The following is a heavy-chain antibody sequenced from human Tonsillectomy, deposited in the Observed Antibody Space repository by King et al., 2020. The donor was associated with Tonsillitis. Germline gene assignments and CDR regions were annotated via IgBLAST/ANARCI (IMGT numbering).Heavy chain of an antibody. D-gene: IGHD2-21*02. CDR3: ARRFPVYCYAFYI. V-gene: IGHV5-51*01. Sequence: VQLVESGAEVKKPGESLKISCKGSGYSFINYWIGWVRQMPGKGLEWMGIIYTGDSDSTYSPSFQGQVTISADKSISPAYLQWSSLKASDTAMYYCARRFPVYCYAFYIWGQGTMVTVSS. CDR1: GYSFINYW. J-gene: IGHJ3*02. CDR2: IYTGDSDS.